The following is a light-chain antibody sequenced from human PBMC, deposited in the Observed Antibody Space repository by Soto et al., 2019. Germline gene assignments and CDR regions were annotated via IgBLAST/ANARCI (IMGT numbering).Light chain of an antibody. CDR3: RAYTARSTLV. V-gene: IGLV2-14*01. CDR1: MRDVGAYNL. Sequence: QSVLTQPASVSGSAGQSITIPCSGTMRDVGAYNLVSWYQQHPGTAPKLIIYEVRNRPSGISSRFSGSRSGNTASLTISGLQPGDEGDDYCRAYTARSTLVFGGGTXVTVL. CDR2: EVR. J-gene: IGLJ3*02.